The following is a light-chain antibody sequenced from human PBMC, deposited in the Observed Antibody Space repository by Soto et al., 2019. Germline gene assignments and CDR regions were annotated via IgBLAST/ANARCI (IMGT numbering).Light chain of an antibody. J-gene: IGKJ1*01. V-gene: IGKV3-20*01. CDR1: QSVSSK. CDR2: GAS. Sequence: GEGATLSRRASQSVSSKLAWYQQKPGQAPRLLIYGASSRATGIPDRFSGSGSGTDFTLTISRLEPEDFAVYYCQQYGSSPRTFGQGTKVDIK. CDR3: QQYGSSPRT.